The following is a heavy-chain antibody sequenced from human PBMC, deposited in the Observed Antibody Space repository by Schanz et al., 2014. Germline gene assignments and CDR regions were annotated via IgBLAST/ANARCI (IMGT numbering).Heavy chain of an antibody. V-gene: IGHV1-8*01. D-gene: IGHD3-16*01. CDR1: GYTFTSYD. J-gene: IGHJ4*02. CDR3: TKGRTFGR. Sequence: QVQLVQSGAEVKKPGASVKVSCKASGYTFTSYDINWVRQATGQGLEWMGWMNSKTGNTGYAQRFQGRVTRTRNTSITTAYLELSSLRSGDTAVYYCTKGRTFGRWGQGTLVTASS. CDR2: MNSKTGNT.